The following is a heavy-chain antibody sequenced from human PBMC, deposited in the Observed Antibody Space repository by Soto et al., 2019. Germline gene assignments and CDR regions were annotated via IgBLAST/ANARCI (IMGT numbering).Heavy chain of an antibody. D-gene: IGHD3-10*01. V-gene: IGHV1-69*08. Sequence: QVQLVQSGAEVKKPGSSVKVSCKASGGTFSSYTISWVRQAPGQGLEWMGRIIPILGIANYAQKFQGRVXXTADKSTSTAXXEXSXXRSEDTAVYYCARDLPIPDITMVRGVHYYYYGMDVWGQGTTVTVSS. CDR3: ARDLPIPDITMVRGVHYYYYGMDV. CDR2: IIPILGIA. J-gene: IGHJ6*02. CDR1: GGTFSSYT.